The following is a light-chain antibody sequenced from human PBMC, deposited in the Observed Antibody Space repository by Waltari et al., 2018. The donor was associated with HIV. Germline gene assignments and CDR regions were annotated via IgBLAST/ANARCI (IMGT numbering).Light chain of an antibody. CDR2: QDS. CDR1: KLGDKY. CDR3: ATWDDSLNGPV. V-gene: IGLV3-1*01. J-gene: IGLJ3*02. Sequence: SYELTQPPSVSVSPGQTASITSSGDKLGDKYACWYQQKPGQSPVLVIYQDSKRPSGVPDRFSGSKSGASASLAISGLQSDDEADYYCATWDDSLNGPVFGGGTKLTVL.